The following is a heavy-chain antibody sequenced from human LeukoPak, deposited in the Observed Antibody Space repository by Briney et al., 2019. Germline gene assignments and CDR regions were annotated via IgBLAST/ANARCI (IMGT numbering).Heavy chain of an antibody. CDR1: GGSISSYY. Sequence: SETLSLTCTVSGGSISSYYWSWIRQPPGKGLEWIGYIYYSGSTNYNPSLKSRVTISVDTSKNQFSLKLSSVTAADTAVYYCARLSYSYRVGTYYGMDVWGQGTTVTVSS. CDR2: IYYSGST. J-gene: IGHJ6*02. CDR3: ARLSYSYRVGTYYGMDV. D-gene: IGHD5-18*01. V-gene: IGHV4-59*08.